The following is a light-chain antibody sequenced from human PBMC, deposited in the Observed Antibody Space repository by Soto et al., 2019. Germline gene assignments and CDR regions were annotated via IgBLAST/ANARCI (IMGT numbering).Light chain of an antibody. CDR3: QQYNSYSYT. CDR2: KAS. Sequence: DIQMTQSPSTLSASVGDRVTITCRASQSISSWLAWYQQKPGKAPKLLIYKASSLESGVPLRSSGSGSGTEFTLTISSLQPDDFATYYCQQYNSYSYTFGQGTK. J-gene: IGKJ2*01. CDR1: QSISSW. V-gene: IGKV1-5*03.